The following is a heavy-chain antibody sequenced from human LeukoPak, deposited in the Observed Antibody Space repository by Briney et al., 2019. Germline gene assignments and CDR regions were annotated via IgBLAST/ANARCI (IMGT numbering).Heavy chain of an antibody. D-gene: IGHD4-23*01. CDR1: GGSISSSSYY. J-gene: IGHJ3*02. Sequence: SETLSLTCTVSGGSISSSSYYWGWIRQPPGKGLEWIGSIYYSGSTYYNPSLNSRVTISVDTSKNQFSLKLSSVTAADTAVYYCASAFHDYGGNYRGDAFDIWGQGTMVTVSS. CDR2: IYYSGST. CDR3: ASAFHDYGGNYRGDAFDI. V-gene: IGHV4-39*01.